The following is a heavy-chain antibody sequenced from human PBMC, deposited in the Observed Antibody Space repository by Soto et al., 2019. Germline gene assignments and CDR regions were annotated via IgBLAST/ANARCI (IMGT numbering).Heavy chain of an antibody. CDR3: ARGNVANWFGP. V-gene: IGHV5-51*01. CDR2: VYPSDSRT. CDR1: GYSCTGLW. Sequence: PVEPQKIWGEVSGYSCTGLWVVWVSQMPGKGLEWMGIVYPSDSRTKYSPSFQGQVTFSADTSTNTAYLQWTSLKASDTAMYYCARGNVANWFGPWGQGTLVTVSS. J-gene: IGHJ5*02.